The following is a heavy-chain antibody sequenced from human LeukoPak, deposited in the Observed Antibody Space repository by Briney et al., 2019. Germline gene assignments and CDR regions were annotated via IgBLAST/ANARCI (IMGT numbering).Heavy chain of an antibody. V-gene: IGHV1-18*01. J-gene: IGHJ2*01. D-gene: IGHD3-22*01. CDR3: ARDYDTSGYYYVARYFHL. CDR2: ISAYNGNT. Sequence: GASVKASDNPSGYTFSTYGTRSVRQAPGHGLEWMGWISAYNGNTNYAQKLRGRVTMTTDSSTSTAYMELRSLRSDDTAVYYCARDYDTSGYYYVARYFHLWGRAGMVSVSS. CDR1: GYTFSTYG.